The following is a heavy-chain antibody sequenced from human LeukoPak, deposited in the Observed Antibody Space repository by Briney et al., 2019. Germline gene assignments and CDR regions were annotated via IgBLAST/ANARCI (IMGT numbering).Heavy chain of an antibody. Sequence: GGSLRLSCAASGFTFSYYWMSWVRQAPGKGLEWVANIKQDGSEKYYVESVKGRFTISRDNAKNSLYLQMNSVRAEDTAVYYCARDGLRAAAGRAFDIWGQGTMVTVSS. CDR1: GFTFSYYW. V-gene: IGHV3-7*01. D-gene: IGHD6-13*01. CDR3: ARDGLRAAAGRAFDI. J-gene: IGHJ3*02. CDR2: IKQDGSEK.